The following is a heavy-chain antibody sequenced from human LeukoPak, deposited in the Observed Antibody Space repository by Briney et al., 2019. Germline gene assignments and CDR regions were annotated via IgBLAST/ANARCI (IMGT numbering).Heavy chain of an antibody. J-gene: IGHJ5*02. V-gene: IGHV4-31*03. CDR3: AREGTAGTNLNWFDP. D-gene: IGHD1-1*01. CDR2: IYYTGRT. CDR1: GGSISSSAYH. Sequence: SETLSLTCSVSGGSISSSAYHWSWFRQHPGKGLEWIGYIYYTGRTYYSPSLKSRVTISVDTSKNQFSLKLSSVTAADTAVYYCAREGTAGTNLNWFDPWGQGTLVTVSS.